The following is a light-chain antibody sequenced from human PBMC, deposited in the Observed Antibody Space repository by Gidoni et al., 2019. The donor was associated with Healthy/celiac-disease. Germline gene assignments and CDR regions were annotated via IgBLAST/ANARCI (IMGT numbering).Light chain of an antibody. J-gene: IGKJ1*01. CDR3: QQYNNWPSWT. Sequence: IEMTHSPATLSVSPGESATLSCRASQSVSSNLAWYQQKPGHAPSLLIYGASTRATGIPARFSGSGSGTDFTLTISSLQSEDFAVYYCQQYNNWPSWTFGQGTKVEIK. CDR1: QSVSSN. CDR2: GAS. V-gene: IGKV3-15*01.